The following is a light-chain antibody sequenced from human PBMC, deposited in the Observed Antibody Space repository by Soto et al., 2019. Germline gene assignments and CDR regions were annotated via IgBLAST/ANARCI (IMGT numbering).Light chain of an antibody. CDR2: DAS. J-gene: IGKJ1*01. CDR1: QSISTW. V-gene: IGKV1-5*01. Sequence: DIHMSQSPSTLSASVGDRVTITCRASQSISTWLAWYQQKPGKAPKLLIYDASSLESGVPSRFSGSGSGTEFTLTISSLQPEDFASYYCQQYNSYSTFGQGTKVDI. CDR3: QQYNSYST.